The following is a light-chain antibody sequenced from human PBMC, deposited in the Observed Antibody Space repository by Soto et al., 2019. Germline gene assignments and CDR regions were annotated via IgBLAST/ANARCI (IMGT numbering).Light chain of an antibody. CDR2: DNT. Sequence: QSVLTQPPSVSGAPGQRVTISCTGSSSNIGAVYDVHWYQQLPGTAPKLLIYDNTNRPSGVPDRFSGSKSGTSASLAITGLQAEDEADYYCQSFDSSLNERVFGGGTKLTVL. CDR1: SSNIGAVYD. V-gene: IGLV1-40*01. CDR3: QSFDSSLNERV. J-gene: IGLJ3*02.